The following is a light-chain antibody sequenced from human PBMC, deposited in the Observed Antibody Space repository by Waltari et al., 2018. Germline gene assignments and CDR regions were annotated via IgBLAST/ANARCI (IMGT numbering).Light chain of an antibody. Sequence: QSALTQPASVSGSPVQSITISCTGTSSDVGGFNFVSWYQQHPGKAPKIMLYDVSNRPSGVSYRFSGSKSGTTASLTITGLQAEDEADYYCSSYTTRDTPIFGGGTRLTVL. CDR3: SSYTTRDTPI. V-gene: IGLV2-14*03. CDR2: DVS. J-gene: IGLJ2*01. CDR1: SSDVGGFNF.